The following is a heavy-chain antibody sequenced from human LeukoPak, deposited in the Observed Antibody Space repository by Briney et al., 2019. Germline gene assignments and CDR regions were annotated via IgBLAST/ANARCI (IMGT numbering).Heavy chain of an antibody. D-gene: IGHD5-18*01. J-gene: IGHJ4*02. V-gene: IGHV3-48*03. CDR2: ISSSGSTI. CDR1: GFTFSSYE. CDR3: ARDTAMVIRPGSLDY. Sequence: GGSLRLSCAASGFTFSSYEMNWVRQAPGKGLEWVSYISSSGSTIYYADSVKGRFTISRDNAKNSLYLQMNSLRAEDTAVYYCARDTAMVIRPGSLDYWGQGTLVTVSS.